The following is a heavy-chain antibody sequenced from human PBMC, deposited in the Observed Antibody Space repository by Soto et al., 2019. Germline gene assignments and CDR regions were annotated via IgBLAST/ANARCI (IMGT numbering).Heavy chain of an antibody. D-gene: IGHD2-8*01. V-gene: IGHV4-59*01. CDR3: ARRYAGNFDY. CDR2: IYYSGST. CDR1: GGSISSYY. Sequence: QVQLHESGPGLVKPSETLSLTCTVSGGSISSYYWSWIRQPPGKGLEWIGYIYYSGSTNYNPSLKSRVTISVDTSKNQFSLKLSSVTAADTAVYYCARRYAGNFDYWGQGTLVTVSS. J-gene: IGHJ4*02.